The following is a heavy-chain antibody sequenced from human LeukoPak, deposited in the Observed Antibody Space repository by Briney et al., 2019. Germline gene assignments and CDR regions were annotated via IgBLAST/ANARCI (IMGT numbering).Heavy chain of an antibody. Sequence: SETLSLTCTVSNYSISSGYYWGWIRPPPGKGLEWIGSIYHSGSTYYNPSLKSRVTISINTSKNQFSLKLSSVTAADTAVYYCARMVSSRGYYLSYWGQGTLVTVSS. CDR1: NYSISSGYY. V-gene: IGHV4-38-2*02. CDR2: IYHSGST. CDR3: ARMVSSRGYYLSY. J-gene: IGHJ4*02. D-gene: IGHD3-22*01.